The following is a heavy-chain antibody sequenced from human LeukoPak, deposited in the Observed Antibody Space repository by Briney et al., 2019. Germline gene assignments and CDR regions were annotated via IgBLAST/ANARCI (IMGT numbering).Heavy chain of an antibody. V-gene: IGHV4-39*07. CDR1: GGSISSGSYY. Sequence: SETLSPTCTVSGGSISSGSYYWSWIRQPPGKGLEWIGEINHSGSTNYNPSLKSRVTISVDTSKNQFSLKLSSVTAADTAVYYCARTGRDYGDYVDYWGQGTLVTVSS. J-gene: IGHJ4*02. CDR3: ARTGRDYGDYVDY. D-gene: IGHD4-17*01. CDR2: INHSGST.